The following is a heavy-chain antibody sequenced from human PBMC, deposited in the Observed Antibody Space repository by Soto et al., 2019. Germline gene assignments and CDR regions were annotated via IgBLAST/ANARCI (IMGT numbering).Heavy chain of an antibody. CDR1: GGSFSGYY. CDR3: ARGGVAAAAVRRFFLLDY. CDR2: INHSGST. V-gene: IGHV4-34*01. J-gene: IGHJ4*02. D-gene: IGHD6-13*01. Sequence: SETLSLTCAVYGGSFSGYYWSWIRQPPGKGLEWIGEINHSGSTNYNPSLKSRVTISVDTSKNQFSLKLSSVTAADTAVYYCARGGVAAAAVRRFFLLDYWGQGTLVTVSS.